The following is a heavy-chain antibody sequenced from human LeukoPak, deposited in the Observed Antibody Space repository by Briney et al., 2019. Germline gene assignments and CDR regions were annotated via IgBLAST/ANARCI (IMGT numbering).Heavy chain of an antibody. V-gene: IGHV4-34*01. CDR1: GGSFSGYY. Sequence: SETLSLTCAVYGGSFSGYYWSWIRQHPGKGLEWIGEINHSGSTNYNPSLKSRVTISVDTSKNQLSLKLSSVTAADTAVYYCARGVRYYFDYWGQGTLVTVSS. CDR2: INHSGST. CDR3: ARGVRYYFDY. J-gene: IGHJ4*02.